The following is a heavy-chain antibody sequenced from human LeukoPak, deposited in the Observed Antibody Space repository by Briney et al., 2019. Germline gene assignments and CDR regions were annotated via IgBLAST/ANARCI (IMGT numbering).Heavy chain of an antibody. V-gene: IGHV3-30-3*01. J-gene: IGHJ4*02. D-gene: IGHD3-3*01. CDR3: AKADFGVVSDY. Sequence: PGRSLRLSCAASGFTFSSYAMHWVRQAPGKGLEWVAVISYDGSNKYYADSVKGRFTISRDNSKNTLYLQMNSLRAEDTAVYYCAKADFGVVSDYWGQGTLVTVSS. CDR1: GFTFSSYA. CDR2: ISYDGSNK.